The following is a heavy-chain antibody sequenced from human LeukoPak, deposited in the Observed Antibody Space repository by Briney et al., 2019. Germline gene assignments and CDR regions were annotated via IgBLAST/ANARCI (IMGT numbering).Heavy chain of an antibody. Sequence: PSETLSLTCTVSGGSISSSSFYWGWIRQSPGKGLEFIGSIYYSGSTHYNPSLKSRVTISADTSKNQFSLKLSSVTAADTAMYYCARENVVDPATGIVGATRSPYYFDYWGQGTLVTVSS. V-gene: IGHV4-39*07. J-gene: IGHJ4*02. D-gene: IGHD1-26*01. CDR3: ARENVVDPATGIVGATRSPYYFDY. CDR1: GGSISSSSFY. CDR2: IYYSGST.